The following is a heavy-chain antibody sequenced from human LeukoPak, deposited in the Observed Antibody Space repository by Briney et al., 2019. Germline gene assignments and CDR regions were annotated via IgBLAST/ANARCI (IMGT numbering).Heavy chain of an antibody. Sequence: GGSLRLSCASSGFTFNNYAMTWVRQAPGKGLEWVSSITAGGGSTYCADSVKGRFTISRDNSKNTLYLQMSSLRAEDTAVYYCARDYPTSGIVTIFDYWGQGTLVTVSS. V-gene: IGHV3-23*01. CDR2: ITAGGGST. CDR1: GFTFNNYA. J-gene: IGHJ4*02. D-gene: IGHD1-1*01. CDR3: ARDYPTSGIVTIFDY.